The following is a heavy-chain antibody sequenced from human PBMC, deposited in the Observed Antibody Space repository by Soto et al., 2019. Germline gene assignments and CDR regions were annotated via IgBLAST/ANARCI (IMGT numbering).Heavy chain of an antibody. J-gene: IGHJ4*02. CDR1: GFTFSSYA. CDR2: ISYDGSNK. V-gene: IGHV3-30-3*01. CDR3: ARESDYDTFDN. D-gene: IGHD3-9*01. Sequence: PGESLKISCAASGFTFSSYAMHWVRQAPGKGLEWVAVISYDGSNKYYADSVKGRFTISRDNSKNTLYLQMNGLRAEDTAVYYCARESDYDTFDNWGQGTLVTVSS.